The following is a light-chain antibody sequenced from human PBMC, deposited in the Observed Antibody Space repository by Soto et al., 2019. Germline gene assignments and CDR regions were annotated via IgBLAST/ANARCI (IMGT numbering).Light chain of an antibody. V-gene: IGKV1-39*01. J-gene: IGKJ1*01. CDR3: QQSFRARS. CDR1: QSISGY. Sequence: DIQMTQSPASLSASVGDRVTISCRASQSISGYLNWYQQKPGKAPELLIYAASTLRTGVPSRFSGSGSGTEFTLSINSLQPEDFATYYCQQSFRARSFGQGTRVQF. CDR2: AAS.